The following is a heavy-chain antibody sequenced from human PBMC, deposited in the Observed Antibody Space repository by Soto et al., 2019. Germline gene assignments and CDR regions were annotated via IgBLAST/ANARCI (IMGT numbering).Heavy chain of an antibody. Sequence: PGGSLRLSCVASGFTFSDYYMSWIRQPPGKGLQWISYITTSGRTISYADSVKGRFTISRDNAKNSLYLQMDSLRAEDTAVYYCAREFYHTSGCRYFDYWGQGILVTVSS. D-gene: IGHD6-19*01. CDR2: ITTSGRTI. CDR1: GFTFSDYY. CDR3: AREFYHTSGCRYFDY. V-gene: IGHV3-11*01. J-gene: IGHJ4*02.